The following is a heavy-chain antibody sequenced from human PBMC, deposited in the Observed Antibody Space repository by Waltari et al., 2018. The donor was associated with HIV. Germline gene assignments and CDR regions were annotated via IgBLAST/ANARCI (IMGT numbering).Heavy chain of an antibody. J-gene: IGHJ4*02. D-gene: IGHD4-17*01. CDR2: MNPNSGNT. Sequence: QEQLVQSGAEVKKPGASVKVSCTASGYTFPSHDINWVQQATGQGLEWLGWMNPNSGNTGYAQRFQGRVTMTRNTSISTAYRELSSLRSEDTAVYFCARGPQDYPKYYFDYWGQGTLVTVSS. V-gene: IGHV1-8*01. CDR3: ARGPQDYPKYYFDY. CDR1: GYTFPSHD.